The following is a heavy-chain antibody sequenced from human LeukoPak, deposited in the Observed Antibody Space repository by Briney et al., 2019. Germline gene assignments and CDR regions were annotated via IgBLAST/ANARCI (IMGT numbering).Heavy chain of an antibody. Sequence: PGGSLRLSCAASGFTFSSYAMHWVRQAPGKGLEWVAAISYDGSNKYYADSVKGRFTISRDNSKNTLYLQMNSLRAEDTAVYYCARHGTITMVRGRLRYYYMDVWGKGATVTISS. D-gene: IGHD3-10*01. J-gene: IGHJ6*03. CDR3: ARHGTITMVRGRLRYYYMDV. CDR2: ISYDGSNK. V-gene: IGHV3-30*14. CDR1: GFTFSSYA.